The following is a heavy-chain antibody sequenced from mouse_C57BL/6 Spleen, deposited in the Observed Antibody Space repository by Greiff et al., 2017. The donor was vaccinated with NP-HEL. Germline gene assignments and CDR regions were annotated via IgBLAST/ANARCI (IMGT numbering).Heavy chain of an antibody. J-gene: IGHJ1*03. CDR2: ILPGSGST. Sequence: VHLVESGAELMKPGASVKLSCKASGYTFTGYWIEWVKQRPGHGLEWIGVILPGSGSTNSNEKFKGKATLTADTSSNTAYMQLSSLTTEDSAIYDCASGLRQSYCYFDVWGTGTTVTVSS. CDR1: GYTFTGYW. CDR3: ASGLRQSYCYFDV. V-gene: IGHV1-9*01. D-gene: IGHD2-4*01.